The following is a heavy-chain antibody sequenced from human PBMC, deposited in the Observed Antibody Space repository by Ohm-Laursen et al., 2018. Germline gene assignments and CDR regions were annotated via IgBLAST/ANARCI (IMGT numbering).Heavy chain of an antibody. J-gene: IGHJ6*02. D-gene: IGHD2-15*01. Sequence: EPSEKVSCQPSGYTFTGYYMHWARQAPGQGLEWMGWINPNSGGTNYAQKFQGRVTMTRDTSISTAYMELSRLRSDDTAVYYCARVVGRRCYYGMDVWGQGTTVTVSS. V-gene: IGHV1-2*02. CDR1: GYTFTGYY. CDR2: INPNSGGT. CDR3: ARVVGRRCYYGMDV.